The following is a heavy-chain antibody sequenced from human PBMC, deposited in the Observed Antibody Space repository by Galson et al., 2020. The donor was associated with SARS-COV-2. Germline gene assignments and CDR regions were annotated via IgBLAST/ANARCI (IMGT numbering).Heavy chain of an antibody. CDR3: ARGITIFGVEGNWFDP. D-gene: IGHD3-3*01. CDR1: GGSISSYY. CDR2: IYYSGST. Sequence: SETLSLTCTVSGGSISSYYWSWIRQPPGKGLEWIGYIYYSGSTNYNPSLKSRVTISVDTSKNQFSLKLSSVTAADTAVYYCARGITIFGVEGNWFDPWGQGTLVTVSS. V-gene: IGHV4-59*08. J-gene: IGHJ5*02.